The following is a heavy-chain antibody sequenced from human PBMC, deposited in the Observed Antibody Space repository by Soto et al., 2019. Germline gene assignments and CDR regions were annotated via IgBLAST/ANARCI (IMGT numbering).Heavy chain of an antibody. CDR1: GYTFTSYG. D-gene: IGHD3-3*01. CDR2: ISAYNGNT. J-gene: IGHJ4*02. V-gene: IGHV1-18*01. Sequence: ASVKVSCKASGYTFTSYGISWVRQAPGQGLEWMGWISAYNGNTNYAQKLQGRVTMTTDTSTSTAYMELRSLRSDDTAVYYCARASITIFGVALVSPFDYWGQGTLVTVSS. CDR3: ARASITIFGVALVSPFDY.